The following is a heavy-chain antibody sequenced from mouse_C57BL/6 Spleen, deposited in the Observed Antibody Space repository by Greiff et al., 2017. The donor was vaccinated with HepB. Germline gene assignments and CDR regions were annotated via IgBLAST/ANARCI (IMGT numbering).Heavy chain of an antibody. J-gene: IGHJ4*01. V-gene: IGHV14-2*01. CDR1: GFNIKDYY. D-gene: IGHD2-5*01. CDR3: AIGVGPTIVTTLYYYAMDY. CDR2: IEPEDGET. Sequence: EVKLQESGAELVKPGASVKLSCTASGFNIKDYYMHWVKQRTEQGLAWIGRIEPEDGETKYAPKFQGKATRTADTSSNTAYLQLSSLTSEDTAVYYCAIGVGPTIVTTLYYYAMDYWGQGTSVTVSS.